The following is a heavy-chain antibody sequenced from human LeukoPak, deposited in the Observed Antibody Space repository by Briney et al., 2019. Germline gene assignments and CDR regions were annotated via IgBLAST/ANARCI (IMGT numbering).Heavy chain of an antibody. D-gene: IGHD6-13*01. CDR3: ARGGGRSSSWPVEVDY. Sequence: PGGSLRLSCAASGFTFSSYGMHWVRQAPGKGLEWVAVIWYDGSNKYYADSVKGRFTISRDNSKNTLYLQMNSLRAEDTAVYYCARGGGRSSSWPVEVDYWGQGTLVTVSS. CDR2: IWYDGSNK. V-gene: IGHV3-33*01. CDR1: GFTFSSYG. J-gene: IGHJ4*02.